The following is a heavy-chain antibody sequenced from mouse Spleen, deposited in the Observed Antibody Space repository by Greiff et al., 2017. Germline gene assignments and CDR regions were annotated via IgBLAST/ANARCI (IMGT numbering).Heavy chain of an antibody. V-gene: IGHV1-18*01. CDR1: EYTFTDYN. CDR3: ARRGVGNYNYYAMDY. Sequence: VQLQQSGPELVKPGASVKIPCKASEYTFTDYNMDWVKQSHGKSLEWIGDINPNNGGTIYNQKFKGKATLTVDKSSSTAYMELRSLTSEDTAVYYCARRGVGNYNYYAMDYWGQGTSVTVSS. CDR2: INPNNGGT. D-gene: IGHD2-1*01. J-gene: IGHJ4*01.